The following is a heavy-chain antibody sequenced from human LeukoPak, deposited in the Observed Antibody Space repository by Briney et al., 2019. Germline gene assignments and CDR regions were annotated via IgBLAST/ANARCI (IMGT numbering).Heavy chain of an antibody. Sequence: PSETLSLTCTVSGGSISTYYWIWIRQAPGKGLEWIGYIYYSGSTNYNPSLNSRVTISVDTSKNQFSLKLSSVTAADTAIYYCARDLRYSSGWYDWYFDLWGRGALVTISS. D-gene: IGHD6-19*01. CDR3: ARDLRYSSGWYDWYFDL. J-gene: IGHJ2*01. V-gene: IGHV4-59*01. CDR2: IYYSGST. CDR1: GGSISTYY.